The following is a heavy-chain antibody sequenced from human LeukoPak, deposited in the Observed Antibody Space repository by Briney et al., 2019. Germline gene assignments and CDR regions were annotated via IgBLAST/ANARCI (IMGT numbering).Heavy chain of an antibody. V-gene: IGHV3-48*01. J-gene: IGHJ4*02. D-gene: IGHD3-10*01. CDR2: ISSSSSTI. CDR1: GFTFSSYS. CDR3: ASYHGSGSYSFDY. Sequence: PGGSLRLSCAASGFTFSSYSMNWVRQAPGKGLEWVSYISSSSSTIYYADSVKGRFTISRDNAKNSLYLQMNSLRAEDTAVYYCASYHGSGSYSFDYWGQGTLVTVSS.